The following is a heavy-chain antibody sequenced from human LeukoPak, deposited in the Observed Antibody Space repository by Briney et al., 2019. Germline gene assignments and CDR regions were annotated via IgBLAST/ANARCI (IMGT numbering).Heavy chain of an antibody. Sequence: PSETLSLTCTVSGGSISSSSYYWGWIRQPPGKGLEWIGSISYSGSTYYNPSLKSRVAISVDTSKNQFSLKLSSVTAADTAVYYCARRRGSYFDYWGQGTLVTVSS. CDR3: ARRRGSYFDY. J-gene: IGHJ4*02. CDR2: ISYSGST. V-gene: IGHV4-39*01. D-gene: IGHD3-16*01. CDR1: GGSISSSSYY.